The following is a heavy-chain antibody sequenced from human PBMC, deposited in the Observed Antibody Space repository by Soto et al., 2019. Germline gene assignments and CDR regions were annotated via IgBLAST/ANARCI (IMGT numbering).Heavy chain of an antibody. CDR3: ARGPAGRLHVDY. CDR1: GGSITNSGYY. J-gene: IGHJ4*02. D-gene: IGHD4-4*01. V-gene: IGHV4-39*07. CDR2: IFYSGST. Sequence: SETLSLTCTVSGGSITNSGYYWGWVRQPPGKGLEWIGSIFYSGSTHYNPSLQSRVTIPGDTSKNQFSLKLSSVTAADTAVYYCARGPAGRLHVDYWGQGTLVTVSS.